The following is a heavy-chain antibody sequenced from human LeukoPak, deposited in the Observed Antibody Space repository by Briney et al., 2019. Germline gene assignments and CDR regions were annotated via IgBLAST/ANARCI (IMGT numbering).Heavy chain of an antibody. CDR2: INHSGST. CDR1: GGSFSGHY. V-gene: IGHV4-34*01. Sequence: SETLSFTCAVYGGSFSGHYWNWIRQPPGKGLEWIGEINHSGSTNYNPSLKSRVTISVDRSKTQISLKLSSVTAADTAVYYCARSAYDNWFDPWGQGTLVTVSS. D-gene: IGHD3-3*01. J-gene: IGHJ5*02. CDR3: ARSAYDNWFDP.